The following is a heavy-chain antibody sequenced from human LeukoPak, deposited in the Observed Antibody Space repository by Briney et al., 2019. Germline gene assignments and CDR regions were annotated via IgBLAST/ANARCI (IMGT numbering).Heavy chain of an antibody. V-gene: IGHV1-24*01. CDR2: FDPEDGET. J-gene: IGHJ3*02. Sequence: ASVKVSCKVSGYTLTELSMHWVRQAPGKGLEWMGGFDPEDGETIYAQKFQGRVTMTEDTSTDTAYMELSSLRSEDTAVYYCATNDYSGDAFDIWGQGTMVTVSS. D-gene: IGHD1-26*01. CDR1: GYTLTELS. CDR3: ATNDYSGDAFDI.